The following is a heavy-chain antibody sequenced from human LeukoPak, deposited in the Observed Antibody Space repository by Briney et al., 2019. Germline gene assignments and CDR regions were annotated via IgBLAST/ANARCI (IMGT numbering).Heavy chain of an antibody. CDR2: INHSGRT. D-gene: IGHD2-15*01. CDR1: GGSFSGDY. J-gene: IGHJ4*02. CDR3: ARGVVAAPQTFDY. Sequence: SETLSLTCAVYGGSFSGDYWSWIRQPPGKGLEWIGEINHSGRTNYKPSLKSRVTISVDTSKNQFSLKLSSVTAADTAVYYCARGVVAAPQTFDYWGQGTLVTVSS. V-gene: IGHV4-34*01.